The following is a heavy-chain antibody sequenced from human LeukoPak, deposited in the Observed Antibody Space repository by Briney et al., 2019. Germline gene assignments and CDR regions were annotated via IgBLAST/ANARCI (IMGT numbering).Heavy chain of an antibody. CDR2: ISSSSSYI. Sequence: GGSLRLSCAASGFTFSSYSMNWVRQAPGKGLEWVSSISSSSSYIYYADSVKGRFTISRDNAKNSLYLQMNSLRAEDTAVYYCARTDYGRYYYYYMDVWGKGTTVTVSS. CDR3: ARTDYGRYYYYYMDV. J-gene: IGHJ6*03. D-gene: IGHD4/OR15-4a*01. V-gene: IGHV3-21*01. CDR1: GFTFSSYS.